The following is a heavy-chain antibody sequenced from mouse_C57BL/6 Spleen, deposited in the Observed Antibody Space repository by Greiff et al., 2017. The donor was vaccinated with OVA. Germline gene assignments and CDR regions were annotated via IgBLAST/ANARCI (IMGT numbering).Heavy chain of an antibody. CDR3: ARNYYGSSYEAFGY. V-gene: IGHV1-69*01. CDR1: GYTFTSYW. Sequence: VQLQQPGAELVMPGASVKLSCKASGYTFTSYWMHWVKQRPGQGLEWIGEIDPSDSDTNYNQKFKGKSTLTADKSSSTAYLQLSSLTSEDSSVYYCARNYYGSSYEAFGYWGQGTTLTGSS. CDR2: IDPSDSDT. D-gene: IGHD1-1*01. J-gene: IGHJ2*01.